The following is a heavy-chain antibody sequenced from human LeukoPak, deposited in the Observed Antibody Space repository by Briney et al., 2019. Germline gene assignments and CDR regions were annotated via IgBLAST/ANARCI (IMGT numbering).Heavy chain of an antibody. CDR1: GFTFSSYG. D-gene: IGHD3-22*01. J-gene: IGHJ4*02. CDR2: IWYDGSNK. CDR3: AKDASLPYDSSGYFDY. V-gene: IGHV3-33*06. Sequence: GGSLRLSCAASGFTFSSYGMHWVRQAPGKGLEWVAVIWYDGSNKYYADSVKGRFTISRDNSKNTLYLQMNSLRAEDTAVYYCAKDASLPYDSSGYFDYWGQGTLDTVSS.